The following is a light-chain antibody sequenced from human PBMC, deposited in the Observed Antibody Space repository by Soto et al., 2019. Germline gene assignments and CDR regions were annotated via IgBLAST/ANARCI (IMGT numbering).Light chain of an antibody. V-gene: IGLV4-69*01. CDR2: LNSDGSH. CDR1: SGHSSYA. CDR3: QTWGTGTPYV. Sequence: QSVLTQSPSASASLGASVKLTCTLSSGHSSYAIAWHQQQPEKGPRYLMKLNSDGSHSKGDGIPDRFSGSSSGAERYLTISSLPSEDEGDYYCQTWGTGTPYVFGTGTKVTAL. J-gene: IGLJ1*01.